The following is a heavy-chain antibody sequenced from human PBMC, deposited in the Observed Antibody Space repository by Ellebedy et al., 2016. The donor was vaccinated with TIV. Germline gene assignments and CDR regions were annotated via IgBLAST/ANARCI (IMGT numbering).Heavy chain of an antibody. CDR3: ARHTRSTPIDI. CDR2: INYSGST. D-gene: IGHD2-2*01. CDR1: GGSITSYS. J-gene: IGHJ4*02. V-gene: IGHV4-59*08. Sequence: MPSETLSLTCTVSGGSITSYSCSWIRQRPGQGLEWVGTINYSGSTNYNPSLKSRVTMSVDTSRNQFSLKLSSVTAADTAVYYCARHTRSTPIDIWGQGTLVTVSS.